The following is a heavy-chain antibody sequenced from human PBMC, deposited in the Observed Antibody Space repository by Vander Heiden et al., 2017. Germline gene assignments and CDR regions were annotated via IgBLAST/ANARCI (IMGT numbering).Heavy chain of an antibody. Sequence: EVQLVASGGGLVQPGGSLRLSCAASGFTFSSYDMHWVRQATGKGLEWVSAIGTVGDTYYPGSVKGRFTISRENAKNSLYLKMNSLRAGDTAVYYCARGSGSYPVDGMDVWGQGTTVTVSS. J-gene: IGHJ6*02. CDR2: IGTVGDT. V-gene: IGHV3-13*01. CDR3: ARGSGSYPVDGMDV. CDR1: GFTFSSYD. D-gene: IGHD1-26*01.